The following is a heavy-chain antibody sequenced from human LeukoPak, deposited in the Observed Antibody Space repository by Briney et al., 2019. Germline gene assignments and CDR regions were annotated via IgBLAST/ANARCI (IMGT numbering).Heavy chain of an antibody. D-gene: IGHD3-3*01. V-gene: IGHV3-23*01. J-gene: IGHJ5*02. CDR3: AKRGITISFFDP. CDR1: GFTFSNYG. CDR2: LSGSGGTT. Sequence: GGSLRLSCAASGFTFSNYGMYWVRQAPGKGLEWVSGLSGSGGTTYYADSVKGRFTISRDNSKNTLYLQMNSLRAEDTAVYYCAKRGITISFFDPWGQGTLVTVSS.